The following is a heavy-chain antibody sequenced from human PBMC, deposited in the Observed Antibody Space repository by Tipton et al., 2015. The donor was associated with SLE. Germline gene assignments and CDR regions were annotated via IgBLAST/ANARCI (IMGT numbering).Heavy chain of an antibody. J-gene: IGHJ4*02. CDR2: VWYGGNDK. D-gene: IGHD3-16*01. CDR1: GFTFSSYW. Sequence: SLRLSCAASGFTFSSYWMNWVRQAPGKGLEWVAVVWYGGNDKNYADSVRGRFTISRDNSKNTLYLQMNSLTVEDTAVYYCASGWGANHHHSYLDSWGQGTLVTVSS. CDR3: ASGWGANHHHSYLDS. V-gene: IGHV3-33*08.